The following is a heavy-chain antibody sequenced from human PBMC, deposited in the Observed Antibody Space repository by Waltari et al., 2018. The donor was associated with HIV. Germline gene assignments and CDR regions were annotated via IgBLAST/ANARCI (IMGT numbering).Heavy chain of an antibody. CDR2: IGSSSSYI. Sequence: VESGGRLVKPEGSLRLSCGVSDLTFTGFTWTWVRQTPQKRLEWVASIGSSSSYIYYSDSLKGRFSVSRDNAKRSVFLQMNNLRSDDTATYYCARDRTPVTTGDFDSWGQGTLVVVSS. CDR1: DLTFTGFT. J-gene: IGHJ4*02. CDR3: ARDRTPVTTGDFDS. V-gene: IGHV3-21*04. D-gene: IGHD2-15*01.